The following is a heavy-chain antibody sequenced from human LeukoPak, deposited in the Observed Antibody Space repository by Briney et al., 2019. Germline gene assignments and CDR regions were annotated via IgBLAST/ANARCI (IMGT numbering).Heavy chain of an antibody. V-gene: IGHV3-53*01. J-gene: IGHJ5*02. CDR3: AGATKWLAHDL. Sequence: PGGSLRLSCAASGFTVSGTYMSWVRRAAGKGWEWVSTIYDAGSTSYADSVKGRFTISRDNSKDTLFLQMNSLRADDTAVYYCAGATKWLAHDLWGQGTLVTVSS. D-gene: IGHD6-19*01. CDR2: IYDAGST. CDR1: GFTVSGTY.